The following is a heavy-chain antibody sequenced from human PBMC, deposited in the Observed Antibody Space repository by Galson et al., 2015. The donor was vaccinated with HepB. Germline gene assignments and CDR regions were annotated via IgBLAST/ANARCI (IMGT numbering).Heavy chain of an antibody. D-gene: IGHD6-13*01. J-gene: IGHJ4*02. CDR1: GFTFSSYG. CDR3: AKGYSSCWPHCDGY. Sequence: SLRLSCAASGFTFSSYGMHWVRQAPGKGLEWVAFIRYDGSNKYYADSVKGRFTISRDNSKNTLYLQMNSLRAEDTAVYYCAKGYSSCWPHCDGYWGQGTLVTVSS. V-gene: IGHV3-30*02. CDR2: IRYDGSNK.